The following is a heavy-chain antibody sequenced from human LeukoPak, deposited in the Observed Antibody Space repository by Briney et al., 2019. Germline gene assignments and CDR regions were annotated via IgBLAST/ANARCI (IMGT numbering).Heavy chain of an antibody. CDR1: GGSLSDYY. CDR2: INHSGST. J-gene: IGHJ3*02. CDR3: ARPIAGAGMHAFDI. V-gene: IGHV4-34*01. D-gene: IGHD6-13*01. Sequence: SETLSLTCAVYGGSLSDYYWTWIRQPPGKGLEWIGEINHSGSTNYNPSLKSRVTISVDTSKNQFSLKLSSVTAADTAVYYCARPIAGAGMHAFDIWGQGTMVTVSA.